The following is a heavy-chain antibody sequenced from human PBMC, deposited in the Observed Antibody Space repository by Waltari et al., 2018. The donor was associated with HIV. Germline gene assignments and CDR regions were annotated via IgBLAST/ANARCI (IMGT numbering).Heavy chain of an antibody. CDR3: ARFDYDSKVDY. Sequence: EVQLVESGGGLVTPGGSLRLSGAASGSTFGSYSLNWVRQAPGKGLEWVSSISSSSSYIYYADSVKGRFTSSRDNAKNSLYLQMNSLRAEDTAVYYCARFDYDSKVDYWGQGTLVTVSS. D-gene: IGHD3-22*01. CDR2: ISSSSSYI. CDR1: GSTFGSYS. V-gene: IGHV3-21*01. J-gene: IGHJ4*02.